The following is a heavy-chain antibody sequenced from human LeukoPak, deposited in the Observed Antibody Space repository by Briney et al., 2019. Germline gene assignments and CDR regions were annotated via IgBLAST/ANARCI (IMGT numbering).Heavy chain of an antibody. J-gene: IGHJ4*02. Sequence: APVKVSCKASGYTFTGYYMHWVRQAPGQGLEWMGWINPNSGGTNYAQKFQGRVTMTRDTSISTAYMELSRLRSDDTAVYYCARGKSGYYYFDYWGQGTLVTVFS. CDR1: GYTFTGYY. CDR2: INPNSGGT. CDR3: ARGKSGYYYFDY. V-gene: IGHV1-2*02. D-gene: IGHD3-22*01.